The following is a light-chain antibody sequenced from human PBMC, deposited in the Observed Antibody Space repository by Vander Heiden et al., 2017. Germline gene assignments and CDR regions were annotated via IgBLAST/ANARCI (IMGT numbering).Light chain of an antibody. CDR3: RQATHWPQN. J-gene: IGKJ5*01. Sequence: DVVMTQSRLYMPVTLGQSASISCRSSQSLLYTDGDTYLNWFQQRPGQSPRRLIYKVSNRDSGVPDRFRASGSGTDFTLEISRVEAEDVGIYYCRQATHWPQNFGQGTRLEIK. V-gene: IGKV2-30*01. CDR1: QSLLYTDGDTY. CDR2: KVS.